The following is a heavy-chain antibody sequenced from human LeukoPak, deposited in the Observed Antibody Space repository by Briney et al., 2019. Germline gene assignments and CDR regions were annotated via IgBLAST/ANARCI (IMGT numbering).Heavy chain of an antibody. J-gene: IGHJ6*03. CDR1: GFTFSRYW. CDR2: IKQDGSER. V-gene: IGHV3-7*01. CDR3: VRDGGGLEWLLDHYYMDV. Sequence: GGSLRLSCAASGFTFSRYWMSWVRQAPGKGLEWVANIKQDGSERNYVDSVKGRFTISRDNAKNLLYLQMKSLRAEDTAVFYCVRDGGGLEWLLDHYYMDVWGKGTRVPVSS. D-gene: IGHD3-3*01.